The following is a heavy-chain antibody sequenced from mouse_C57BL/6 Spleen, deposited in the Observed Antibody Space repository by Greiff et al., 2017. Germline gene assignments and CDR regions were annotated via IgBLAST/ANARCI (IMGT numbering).Heavy chain of an antibody. CDR3: AIYYGSSYGRAMDY. CDR1: GYSITSGYY. Sequence: VQLQQSGPGLVKPSQSLSLTCSVTGYSITSGYYWNWIRQFPGNKLEWMGYISYDGSNNYNPSLKNRISITRDTSKNQFFLKLNSVTTEDTATYYCAIYYGSSYGRAMDYWGQGTSVTVSS. CDR2: ISYDGSN. J-gene: IGHJ4*01. D-gene: IGHD1-1*01. V-gene: IGHV3-6*01.